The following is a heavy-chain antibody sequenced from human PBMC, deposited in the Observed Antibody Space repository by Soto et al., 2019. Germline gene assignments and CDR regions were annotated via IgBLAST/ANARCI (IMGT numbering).Heavy chain of an antibody. CDR2: IYYSGST. Sequence: QVQLQESGPGLVKPSETLSLTCTVSGGSISSYYWSWIRQPPGKGLEWIGYIYYSGSTNYNPSLKRRVTISVDTSTNQFSLQLSSVTAADTAVYYCARQSRGYSYGYRYWGQGTLVTVSS. V-gene: IGHV4-59*08. CDR3: ARQSRGYSYGYRY. D-gene: IGHD5-18*01. J-gene: IGHJ4*02. CDR1: GGSISSYY.